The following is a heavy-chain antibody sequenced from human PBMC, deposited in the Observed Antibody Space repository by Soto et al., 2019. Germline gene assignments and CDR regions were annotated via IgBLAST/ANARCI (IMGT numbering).Heavy chain of an antibody. D-gene: IGHD3-10*01. J-gene: IGHJ3*02. CDR1: GYIFSNYY. Sequence: QVQLVQSGAEVKKPGTSVKVSCKASGYIFSNYYMHWVLQAPGQGLEWMGVFNPSGDATHYAQSFQGRVSVTRDTTTSTVYMELSTPTSEDTAVYYCARRGMSKIVFDTWGQGTMVTVYS. V-gene: IGHV1-46*01. CDR3: ARRGMSKIVFDT. CDR2: FNPSGDAT.